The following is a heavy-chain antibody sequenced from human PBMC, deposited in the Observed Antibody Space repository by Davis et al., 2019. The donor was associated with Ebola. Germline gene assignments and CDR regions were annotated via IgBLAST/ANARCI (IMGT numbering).Heavy chain of an antibody. CDR3: AKDGYEDGDYGWFDP. CDR2: IYYSGST. J-gene: IGHJ5*02. D-gene: IGHD4-17*01. CDR1: GGSISSYY. V-gene: IGHV4-59*01. Sequence: SETLSLTCTVSGGSISSYYWSWIRQPPGKGLEWIGYIYYSGSTNYNPSLKSRVTISVDTSKNQFSLKLSSVTAADTAVYYCAKDGYEDGDYGWFDPWGQGTLVTVSS.